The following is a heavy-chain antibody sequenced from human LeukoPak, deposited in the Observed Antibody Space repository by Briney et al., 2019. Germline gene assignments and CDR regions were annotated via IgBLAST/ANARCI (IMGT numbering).Heavy chain of an antibody. J-gene: IGHJ4*02. CDR3: ARDQVECTGGTCQSRVGFDF. D-gene: IGHD2-8*02. Sequence: SETLSLTCTVSGDSISNGVKYWSWIRQHPGRGLEWIGYIYHSGRSYYNPSLKSRITMSVDTSKNQFSLNLSSVTAADTAEYYCARDQVECTGGTCQSRVGFDFWGQGTLVTVSS. CDR2: IYHSGRS. V-gene: IGHV4-31*03. CDR1: GDSISNGVKY.